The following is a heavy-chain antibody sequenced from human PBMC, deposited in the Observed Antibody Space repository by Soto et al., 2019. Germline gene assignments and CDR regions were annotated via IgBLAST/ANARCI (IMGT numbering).Heavy chain of an antibody. D-gene: IGHD6-13*01. V-gene: IGHV3-33*01. J-gene: IGHJ3*02. CDR1: GFTFSSYG. CDR3: ARARSAAGSDDAFDI. Sequence: GGSLRLSCAASGFTFSSYGMHWVRQAPGKGLEWVAVIWYDGSNKYYADSVKGRFTISRDNSKNTLYLQMNSLRAEDTAVYYCARARSAAGSDDAFDIWGQGTMVTVSS. CDR2: IWYDGSNK.